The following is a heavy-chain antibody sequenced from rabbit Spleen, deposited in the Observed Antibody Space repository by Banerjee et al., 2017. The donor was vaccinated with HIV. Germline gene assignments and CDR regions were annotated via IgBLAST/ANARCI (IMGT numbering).Heavy chain of an antibody. V-gene: IGHV1S47*01. CDR2: IYTAGGST. J-gene: IGHJ4*01. Sequence: QEHLVESGGGLVQPEGSLTLTCTASGFSFNDIYWISWVRQAPGKGLEWIAYIYTAGGSTYYASWAKGRFTITRSTSLNTVTLQLNSLTAADTATYFCARSGGATGGADSWYFNLWGPGTLVTVS. CDR1: GFSFNDIYW. D-gene: IGHD7-1*01. CDR3: ARSGGATGGADSWYFNL.